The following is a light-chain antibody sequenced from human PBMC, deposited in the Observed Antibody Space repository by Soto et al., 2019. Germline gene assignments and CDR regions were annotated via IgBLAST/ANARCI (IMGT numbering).Light chain of an antibody. J-gene: IGLJ2*01. CDR1: SSDVGSYNL. V-gene: IGLV2-23*01. Sequence: QSVLTQPASVSGSPGQSITISCTGTSSDVGSYNLVSWYQQHPGKAPKLMIYEGSKRPSGVSNRFSGSKSGNTASLTISGLQAEDEADYYCCSYAGSSTLVFSGGTKLTVL. CDR2: EGS. CDR3: CSYAGSSTLV.